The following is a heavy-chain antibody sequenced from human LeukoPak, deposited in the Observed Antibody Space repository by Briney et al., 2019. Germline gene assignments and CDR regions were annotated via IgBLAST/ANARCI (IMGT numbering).Heavy chain of an antibody. Sequence: SETLSLTCAVYDGSFSAYYWSWLRQPPGKGLEWIGEINHSGNTNYNPSLKSRVTISVDTSKNQFSLKLSSVTAADTAVYYCARFVRGLAAAPDYWGQGTLVTVSS. V-gene: IGHV4-34*01. CDR3: ARFVRGLAAAPDY. CDR1: DGSFSAYY. D-gene: IGHD6-13*01. J-gene: IGHJ4*02. CDR2: INHSGNT.